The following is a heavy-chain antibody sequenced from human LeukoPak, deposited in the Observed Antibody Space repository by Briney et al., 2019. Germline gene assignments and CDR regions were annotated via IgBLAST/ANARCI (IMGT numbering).Heavy chain of an antibody. CDR1: GYSFPSYW. CDR3: ARLRGVAAREMDV. J-gene: IGHJ6*02. CDR2: IDPRDSYT. Sequence: GESLKISCKGSGYSFPSYWISWMRQMPGKGLEWMGRIDPRDSYTDYGPSFQGQVTISADKSISTAYLQWSSLKASDTAMYYCARLRGVAAREMDVWGQGTTVTVSS. D-gene: IGHD6-6*01. V-gene: IGHV5-10-1*04.